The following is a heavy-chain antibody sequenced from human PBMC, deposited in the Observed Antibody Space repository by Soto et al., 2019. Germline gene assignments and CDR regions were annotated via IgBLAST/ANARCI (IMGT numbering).Heavy chain of an antibody. V-gene: IGHV3-33*01. CDR2: IWYDGSNK. D-gene: IGHD1-26*01. CDR3: ARDRLEMATTFYFDY. J-gene: IGHJ4*02. CDR1: GFTFSSYG. Sequence: GGSLRLSCAASGFTFSSYGMHWVRQAPGKGLEWVAVIWYDGSNKYYADSVKGRFTISRDNSKNTLYLQMNSLRAEDTAVYYCARDRLEMATTFYFDYWGQGTLVTVSS.